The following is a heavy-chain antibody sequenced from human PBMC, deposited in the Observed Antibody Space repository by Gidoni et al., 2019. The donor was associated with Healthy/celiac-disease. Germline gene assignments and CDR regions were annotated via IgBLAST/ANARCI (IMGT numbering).Heavy chain of an antibody. CDR3: ARAEMATILAAFDI. CDR1: GFTFSSYA. Sequence: QLQLVESGGGVVQPGRSLRLSCAAYGFTFSSYAMHWVRQAPGKGLEWVAVISYDGSNKYYADSVKGRFTISRDNSKNTLYLQMNSLRAEDTAVYYCARAEMATILAAFDIWGQGTMVTVSS. J-gene: IGHJ3*02. CDR2: ISYDGSNK. V-gene: IGHV3-30-3*01. D-gene: IGHD5-12*01.